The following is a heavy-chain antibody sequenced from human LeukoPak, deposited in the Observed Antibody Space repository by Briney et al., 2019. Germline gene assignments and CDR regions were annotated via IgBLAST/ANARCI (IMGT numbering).Heavy chain of an antibody. CDR1: GYTFTSYD. Sequence: ASVKVSCKASGYTFTSYDFNWLRQATGQGPEWMGWMNPNSGATGYAQKFQGRVTMTRSASINTAYMELTDLRSEDTAVYYCARDQSGDVRVDFDYWGQGTLVTVSS. CDR2: MNPNSGAT. D-gene: IGHD3-10*02. V-gene: IGHV1-8*01. J-gene: IGHJ4*02. CDR3: ARDQSGDVRVDFDY.